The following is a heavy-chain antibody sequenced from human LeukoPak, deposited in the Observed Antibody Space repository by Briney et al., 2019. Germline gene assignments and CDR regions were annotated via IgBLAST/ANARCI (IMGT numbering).Heavy chain of an antibody. V-gene: IGHV1-8*01. Sequence: GASVKVSCKASGYTFTSYDINWVRQAPGQGLEWMGWMNPNSGNTGYAQKFQGRVTMTEDTSTDTAYMELSSLRSEDTAVYYCTTSGTAMYYGSGSYTYWGQGTLVTVSS. CDR3: TTSGTAMYYGSGSYTY. CDR2: MNPNSGNT. D-gene: IGHD3-10*01. CDR1: GYTFTSYD. J-gene: IGHJ4*02.